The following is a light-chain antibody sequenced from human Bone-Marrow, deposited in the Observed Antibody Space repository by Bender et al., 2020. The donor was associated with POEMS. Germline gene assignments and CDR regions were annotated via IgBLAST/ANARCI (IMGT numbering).Light chain of an antibody. CDR1: DLGDKI. Sequence: SYELTQPPSVSVSPGQTANITCSGDDLGDKITSWYHQKPGQSPVVVIYQDNKGPPGPSELFPGSNSGNPAPLPIGGTQTVDEANYYCQAWDSSTCVFGGGTRVTVL. V-gene: IGLV3-1*01. CDR3: QAWDSSTCV. J-gene: IGLJ2*01. CDR2: QDN.